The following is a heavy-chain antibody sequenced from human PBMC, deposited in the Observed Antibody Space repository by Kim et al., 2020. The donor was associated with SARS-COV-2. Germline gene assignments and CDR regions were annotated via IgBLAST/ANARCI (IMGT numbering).Heavy chain of an antibody. CDR2: IRSKVYGGTT. Sequence: GRSLRLSCTASGFTIGDYVMTWVRQAPGKGLEWVGFIRSKVYGGTTEYAASVRGRFTISRDDSKNIAYQQMNSLSTEDTAMYYCTRASDYVWGNYRYFYFDYWGQGILVTVSS. J-gene: IGHJ4*02. CDR3: TRASDYVWGNYRYFYFDY. CDR1: GFTIGDYV. V-gene: IGHV3-49*04. D-gene: IGHD3-16*02.